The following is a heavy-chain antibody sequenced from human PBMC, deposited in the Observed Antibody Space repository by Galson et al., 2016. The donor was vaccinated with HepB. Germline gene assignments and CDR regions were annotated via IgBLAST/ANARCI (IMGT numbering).Heavy chain of an antibody. D-gene: IGHD3/OR15-3a*01. J-gene: IGHJ4*02. CDR3: ARSGWTGNFDY. CDR1: GFSFITYS. Sequence: SLRLSCAASGFSFITYSLYWVRQTPGKGLERVSSISSDSRYNLYADSLKGRFTISRDNAKNSLYLQVNSLRAEDTGVYYCARSGWTGNFDYWGQGTLVTVSS. CDR2: ISSDSRYN. V-gene: IGHV3-21*01.